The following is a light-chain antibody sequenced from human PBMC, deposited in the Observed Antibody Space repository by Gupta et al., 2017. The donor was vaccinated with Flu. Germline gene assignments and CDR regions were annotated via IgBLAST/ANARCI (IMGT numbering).Light chain of an antibody. V-gene: IGKV1-39*01. CDR1: QSISSY. CDR2: DAS. Sequence: DIQMTQSPSSLSASVGDRVTITCRASQSISSYLNWYQQKPGKAPKLLIYDASRVHGGVPSRFGGSGSGTDFTLTISRLQREDFATYYCQQSYTTPITFGRGTKVEIK. CDR3: QQSYTTPIT. J-gene: IGKJ4*01.